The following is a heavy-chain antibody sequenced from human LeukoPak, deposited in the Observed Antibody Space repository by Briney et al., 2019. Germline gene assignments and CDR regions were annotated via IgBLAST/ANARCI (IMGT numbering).Heavy chain of an antibody. CDR2: ISGSGVTT. CDR1: GFTFSSYA. V-gene: IGHV3-23*01. D-gene: IGHD6-19*01. CDR3: ARGPHSSGWFYFDY. Sequence: GRSLRLSCVASGFTFSSYAMSWVRQAPGKGLEWVSAISGSGVTTHYAGSVKGRFTISRDNAKNSLYLQMNSLRAEDTPVYYCARGPHSSGWFYFDYWGQGTLVTVSS. J-gene: IGHJ4*02.